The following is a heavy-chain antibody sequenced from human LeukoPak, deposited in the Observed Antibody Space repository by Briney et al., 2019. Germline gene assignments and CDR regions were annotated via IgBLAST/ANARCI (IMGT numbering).Heavy chain of an antibody. CDR1: GFTFGDYA. V-gene: IGHV3-66*01. Sequence: PGGSLRLSCTGSGFTFGDYAISWVRQAPGKGLEWVSVIYSGGSTYYADSVKGRFTISRDNSKNTLYLQMNSLRAEDTAVYYCARVWGLGYCSGGSCYSDYWGQGTLVTVSS. D-gene: IGHD2-15*01. CDR2: IYSGGST. J-gene: IGHJ4*02. CDR3: ARVWGLGYCSGGSCYSDY.